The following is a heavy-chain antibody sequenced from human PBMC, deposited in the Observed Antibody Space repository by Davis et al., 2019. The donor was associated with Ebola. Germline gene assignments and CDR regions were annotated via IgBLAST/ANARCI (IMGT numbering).Heavy chain of an antibody. Sequence: SVKVSCKASGGTFSSYAISWVRQAPGQGLEWMGRIIPILGIANYAQKFQGRVTITADKSTSTAYMELSSLRSEDTAVYYCARDSSWAVAGRRYFDYWGQGTLVTVSS. CDR3: ARDSSWAVAGRRYFDY. CDR1: GGTFSSYA. D-gene: IGHD6-19*01. CDR2: IIPILGIA. V-gene: IGHV1-69*04. J-gene: IGHJ4*02.